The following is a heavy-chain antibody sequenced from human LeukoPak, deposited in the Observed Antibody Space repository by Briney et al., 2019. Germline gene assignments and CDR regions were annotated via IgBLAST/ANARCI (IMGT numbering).Heavy chain of an antibody. Sequence: GASLKISCKGSGYNFINHWIGWVRQMPGEGLEWMGIIYPGDSETRYSPSFQGQVTISDDKSISTAYLQWSSLKASDTAMYYCARYCSGSSCFHYGMDVWGQGTTVTVSS. D-gene: IGHD2-15*01. V-gene: IGHV5-51*01. CDR3: ARYCSGSSCFHYGMDV. J-gene: IGHJ6*02. CDR2: IYPGDSET. CDR1: GYNFINHW.